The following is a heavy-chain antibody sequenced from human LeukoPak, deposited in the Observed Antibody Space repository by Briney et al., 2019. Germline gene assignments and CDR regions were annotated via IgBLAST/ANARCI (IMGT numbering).Heavy chain of an antibody. Sequence: SVKVSCKASVCTFSSYAISWVRQAPGQGLAWMGGITPIFGTANYAQKFHGRVTITADESTSTAYMELSSLRAEDTAGYYCARVGALGRGNWFDPWGQGTLVTVS. D-gene: IGHD3-10*01. J-gene: IGHJ5*02. V-gene: IGHV1-69*13. CDR3: ARVGALGRGNWFDP. CDR2: ITPIFGTA. CDR1: VCTFSSYA.